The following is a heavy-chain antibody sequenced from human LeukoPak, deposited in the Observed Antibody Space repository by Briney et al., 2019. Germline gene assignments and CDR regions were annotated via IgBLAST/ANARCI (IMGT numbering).Heavy chain of an antibody. D-gene: IGHD3-10*01. J-gene: IGHJ4*02. V-gene: IGHV3-23*01. CDR1: GFTFSSYA. CDR2: ISGSGGST. CDR3: AKKDVLLWFGEPIGDYFDY. Sequence: GGSLRLSCAASGFTFSSYAMSWVRQAPGKGLEWVSAISGSGGSTYYADSVKGRFIISRDNSKNTLYLQMNSLRAEDTAVYYCAKKDVLLWFGEPIGDYFDYWGQGTLVTVSS.